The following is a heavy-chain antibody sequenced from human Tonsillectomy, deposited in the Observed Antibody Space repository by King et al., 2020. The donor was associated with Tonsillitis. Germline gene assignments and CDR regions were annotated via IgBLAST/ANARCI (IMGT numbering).Heavy chain of an antibody. CDR1: GFTFDDYA. CDR3: AKGDYDFWNNLEGYFDY. V-gene: IGHV3-9*01. D-gene: IGHD3-3*01. CDR2: ISWNSGSI. Sequence: VQLVESGGGLVQPGRSLRLSCAASGFTFDDYAMHWVRQAPGKGLEWVSGISWNSGSIGFAVSVKGRFTISRDNAKNSLYLQMNSLRAEDTALYYCAKGDYDFWNNLEGYFDYWGQGTLVTVSS. J-gene: IGHJ4*02.